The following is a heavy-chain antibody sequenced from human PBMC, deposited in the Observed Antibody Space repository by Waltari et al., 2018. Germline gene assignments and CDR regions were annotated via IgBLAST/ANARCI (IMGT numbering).Heavy chain of an antibody. CDR1: GGSISSGSYY. CDR2: IYTSGST. Sequence: QVQLQESGPGLVKPSQTLSLPCTVSGGSISSGSYYWSWIRHPAGKGLEWIGYIYTSGSTNDNPSPKSRVTISVDTSKNQFSLKLSSVTAADTAVYYCARDTSLVVFTDHWYFDLWGRGTLVTVSS. V-gene: IGHV4-61*09. D-gene: IGHD2-2*01. J-gene: IGHJ2*01. CDR3: ARDTSLVVFTDHWYFDL.